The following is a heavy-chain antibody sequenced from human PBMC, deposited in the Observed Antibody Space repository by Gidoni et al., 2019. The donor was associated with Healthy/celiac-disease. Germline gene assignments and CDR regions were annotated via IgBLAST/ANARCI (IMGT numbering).Heavy chain of an antibody. V-gene: IGHV3-33*01. D-gene: IGHD4-17*01. CDR1: GVTVSSYG. J-gene: IGHJ2*01. CDR3: ARDKTTVVTPGYFDL. Sequence: QVQLVESGGGVVQPGRSLRLSCAASGVTVSSYGMHWVRQAPGKGLEWVAVIWYDGSNKYYADSVKGRFTISRDNSKNTLYLQMNSLRAEDTAVYYCARDKTTVVTPGYFDLWGRGTLVTVSS. CDR2: IWYDGSNK.